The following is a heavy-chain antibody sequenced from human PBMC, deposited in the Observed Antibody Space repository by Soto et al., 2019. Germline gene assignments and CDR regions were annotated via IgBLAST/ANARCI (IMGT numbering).Heavy chain of an antibody. D-gene: IGHD3-3*01. J-gene: IGHJ4*02. CDR2: ISYDGRNK. CDR1: EFTFSSYA. CDR3: AREIERLLGY. V-gene: IGHV3-30*04. Sequence: SLRLSCAASEFTFSSYAMHWVRQAPGKGLEWVAVISYDGRNKYYADSVKGRFTISRDNSKNTLYLKMNSLRAEDTAVYYCAREIERLLGYWGQGTLVTVSS.